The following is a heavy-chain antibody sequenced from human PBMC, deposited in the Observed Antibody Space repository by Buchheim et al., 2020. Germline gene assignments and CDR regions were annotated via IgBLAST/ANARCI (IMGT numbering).Heavy chain of an antibody. Sequence: QVQLVESGGGVVQPGRSLRLSCAASGFTFSSYGMHWVRQAPGKGLEWVAVISYDGSNKYYADSVKGRFTISRDNSNNTLYLQMNSLRAEDTAVYYCAKESPHCSGGSCYSYYYYYGMDVWGQGTT. V-gene: IGHV3-30*18. CDR1: GFTFSSYG. J-gene: IGHJ6*02. D-gene: IGHD2-15*01. CDR3: AKESPHCSGGSCYSYYYYYGMDV. CDR2: ISYDGSNK.